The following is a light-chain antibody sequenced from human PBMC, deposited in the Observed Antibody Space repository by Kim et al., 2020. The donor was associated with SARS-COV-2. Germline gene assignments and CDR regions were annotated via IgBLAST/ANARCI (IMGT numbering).Light chain of an antibody. Sequence: ASVGDEVTITCRASQGIRSWLAWYQQRPEKAPKSLIYAASTLQREVPSRFSGSGSGTDFTLTISNLQPEDFATYYCQQYDSYPLPFGGGTKVDIK. J-gene: IGKJ4*01. V-gene: IGKV1D-16*01. CDR3: QQYDSYPLP. CDR1: QGIRSW. CDR2: AAS.